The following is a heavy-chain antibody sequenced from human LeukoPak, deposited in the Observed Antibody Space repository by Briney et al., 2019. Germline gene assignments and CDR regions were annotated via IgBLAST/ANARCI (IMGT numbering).Heavy chain of an antibody. CDR1: GGSFSGYY. J-gene: IGHJ4*02. Sequence: TSETLSLTCAVYGGSFSGYYWSWIRQPPGKGLEWIGEINHSGSTNYNPSLKSRVTISVDTSKNQFSLKLSSVTAADTAVYYCARGEDRYCSNYWGQGTLVTVSS. V-gene: IGHV4-34*01. CDR3: ARGEDRYCSNY. D-gene: IGHD2-2*01. CDR2: INHSGST.